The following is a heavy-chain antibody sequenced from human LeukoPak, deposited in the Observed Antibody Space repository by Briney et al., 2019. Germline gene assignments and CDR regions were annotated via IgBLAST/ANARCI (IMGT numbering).Heavy chain of an antibody. Sequence: PGGSLRLSCAASGFTFSSYAMSWVRQAPRKGLEWVSAFSGSGGGTYYADSVKGRFTISRDNSKNTLYLQMNSLRAEDTAVYYCAKDRIVVVITTGAFDIWGQGTMVTVSS. D-gene: IGHD3-22*01. J-gene: IGHJ3*02. CDR1: GFTFSSYA. V-gene: IGHV3-23*01. CDR2: FSGSGGGT. CDR3: AKDRIVVVITTGAFDI.